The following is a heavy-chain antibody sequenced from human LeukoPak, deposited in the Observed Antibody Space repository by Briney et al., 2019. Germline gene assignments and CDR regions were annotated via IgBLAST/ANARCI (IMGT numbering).Heavy chain of an antibody. D-gene: IGHD1-26*01. CDR3: ARDLTVGATFDY. V-gene: IGHV3-7*01. CDR2: IKQDGSEK. J-gene: IGHJ4*02. CDR1: GFTFSSYW. Sequence: GGSLRLSCAASGFTFSSYWMSWVRQAPGEGLEWVADIKQDGSEKYYVDSVKGRFTISRDTAKKSLYLQMNSLRAEDTAVYYCARDLTVGATFDYWGQGTLVTVSS.